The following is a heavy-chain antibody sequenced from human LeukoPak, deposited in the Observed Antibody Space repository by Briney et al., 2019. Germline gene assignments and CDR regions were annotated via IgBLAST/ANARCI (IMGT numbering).Heavy chain of an antibody. CDR2: INWNGGST. CDR3: ARAFGRGYYYGSGSYPLDY. CDR1: GFTFDDYG. V-gene: IGHV3-20*04. D-gene: IGHD3-10*01. Sequence: PGGSLRLSCAASGFTFDDYGMSWVRQAPGKGLEWVSGINWNGGSTGYADSVKGRFTISRDNAKNSLYLQMDSLRAEDTALYYCARAFGRGYYYGSGSYPLDYWGQGTLVTVSS. J-gene: IGHJ4*02.